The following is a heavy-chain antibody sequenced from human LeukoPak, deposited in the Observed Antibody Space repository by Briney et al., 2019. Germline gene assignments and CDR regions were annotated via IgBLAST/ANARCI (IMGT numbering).Heavy chain of an antibody. CDR1: GFTFSNSA. CDR2: ISGSGDST. Sequence: GGSLRLSCVASGFTFSNSAMSWVRQAPGKGLEWVSGISGSGDSTYYADSVKGRFTISRDNSKNTLWLQMNSLRAEDTAVYYCAKDGFLLWRGAFDIWGQGTMVTVSS. D-gene: IGHD2-21*01. J-gene: IGHJ3*02. CDR3: AKDGFLLWRGAFDI. V-gene: IGHV3-23*01.